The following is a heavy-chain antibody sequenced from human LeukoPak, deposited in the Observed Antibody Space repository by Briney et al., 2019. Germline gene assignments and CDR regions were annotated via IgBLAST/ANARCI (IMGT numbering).Heavy chain of an antibody. J-gene: IGHJ6*02. CDR3: ARSGGYYDFWSGPSVGMDV. D-gene: IGHD3-3*01. Sequence: GASVKVSCKASGYTFTSYDINWVRQATEQGLEWMGWMNPNSGNTGYAQKFQGRVTMTRNTSISTAYMELSSLRSEDTAVYYCARSGGYYDFWSGPSVGMDVWGQGTTVTVSS. CDR2: MNPNSGNT. CDR1: GYTFTSYD. V-gene: IGHV1-8*01.